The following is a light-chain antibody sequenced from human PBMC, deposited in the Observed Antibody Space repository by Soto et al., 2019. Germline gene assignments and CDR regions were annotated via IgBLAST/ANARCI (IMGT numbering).Light chain of an antibody. CDR3: QQYKT. CDR1: QSVSTSY. CDR2: NAF. Sequence: EIVLTHSPGTLSLSPGEGATLSCSASQSVSTSYVSWYQQKFGKAPRLLISNAFSRATGIPDRFSASGSWTDFTITLGREEPEDFSVYYCQQYKTFGQGTKVDIK. V-gene: IGKV3-20*01. J-gene: IGKJ1*01.